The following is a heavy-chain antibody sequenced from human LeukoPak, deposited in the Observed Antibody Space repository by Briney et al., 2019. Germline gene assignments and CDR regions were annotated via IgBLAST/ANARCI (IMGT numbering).Heavy chain of an antibody. CDR1: GGSFSGYY. CDR2: INHSGST. V-gene: IGHV4-34*01. D-gene: IGHD6-19*01. CDR3: ARFGSGCNSFDY. Sequence: SETLSLTCAVYGGSFSGYYWSWIRQPPGKGLEWIGEINHSGSTNYNPSLKSRVTISVDTSKNQFSLKLSSVTAADTAVYYCARFGSGCNSFDYWGQEPWSPSPQ. J-gene: IGHJ4*01.